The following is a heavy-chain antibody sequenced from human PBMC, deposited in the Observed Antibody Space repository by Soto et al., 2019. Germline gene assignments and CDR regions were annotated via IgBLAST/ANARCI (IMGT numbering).Heavy chain of an antibody. D-gene: IGHD3-22*01. J-gene: IGHJ4*02. CDR3: AKMSSENYYDPVFS. V-gene: IGHV3-11*01. CDR2: ISSSGNTI. Sequence: QVQLVESGGGLVQTSGSLRIACVASGFTFSDYYMSWVRQAPGKGLEWVSYISSSGNTIYYADSVKCRFTISRDNAKNSEYLQMNSLRAEDTALYFCAKMSSENYYDPVFSWGQGTLVTVSS. CDR1: GFTFSDYY.